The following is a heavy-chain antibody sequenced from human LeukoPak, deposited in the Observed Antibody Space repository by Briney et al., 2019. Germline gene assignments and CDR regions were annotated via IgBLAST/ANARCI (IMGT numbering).Heavy chain of an antibody. CDR3: ATGGAVVPAAIVGGNYYYYYGIDV. D-gene: IGHD2-2*01. CDR2: FDPEDGET. V-gene: IGHV1-24*01. J-gene: IGHJ6*02. CDR1: GYTLTELS. Sequence: GASVKVSCKVSGYTLTELSMHWVRQAPGKGLEWMGGFDPEDGETIYAQKFQGRVTMTEDTSTDTAYMELSSLRSEDTAVYYCATGGAVVPAAIVGGNYYYYYGIDVWGQGTTVTASS.